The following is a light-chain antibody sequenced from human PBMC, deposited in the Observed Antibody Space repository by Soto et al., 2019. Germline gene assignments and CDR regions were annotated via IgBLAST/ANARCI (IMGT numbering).Light chain of an antibody. CDR1: QSVSSSY. CDR2: GAS. V-gene: IGKV3-20*01. CDR3: QQYGSSPIT. Sequence: EIVLTQSPGTLSLSPGERATLSCRASQSVSSSYLAWYHQKSGQVPRLLIYGASSRATGIPDRFSGSGSGTDFTLTISRLEPEDFAVYYCQQYGSSPITFGQGTRLEIK. J-gene: IGKJ5*01.